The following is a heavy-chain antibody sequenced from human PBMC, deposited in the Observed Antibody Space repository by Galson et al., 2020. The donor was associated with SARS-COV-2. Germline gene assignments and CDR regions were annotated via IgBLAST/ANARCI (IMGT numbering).Heavy chain of an antibody. V-gene: IGHV4-34*01. D-gene: IGHD6-6*01. CDR2: INHSGST. CDR3: GSYYYYGMDV. CDR1: GGSFSGYY. J-gene: IGHJ6*02. Sequence: ETSETLSLTCAVYGGSFSGYYWSWIRQPPGKGLEWIGEINHSGSTNYNPSLKSRVTISVDTSKNQFSLKLSSVTAADTAVYYCGSYYYYGMDVWGQGTTVTVSS.